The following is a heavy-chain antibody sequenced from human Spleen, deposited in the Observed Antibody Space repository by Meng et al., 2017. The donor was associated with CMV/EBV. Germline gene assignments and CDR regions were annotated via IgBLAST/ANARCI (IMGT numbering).Heavy chain of an antibody. CDR3: ARGTYGYQMIYGPDY. D-gene: IGHD2-2*02. J-gene: IGHJ4*02. CDR2: SNGDGSST. Sequence: GSLRLSCAASGFTFSTYWMHWVRQAPGKGLVWVSRSNGDGSSTTYADSVEGRFTISRDNAKNTLYLQMNGLRVEDTAVYYCARGTYGYQMIYGPDYWGQGTLVTVSS. V-gene: IGHV3-74*01. CDR1: GFTFSTYW.